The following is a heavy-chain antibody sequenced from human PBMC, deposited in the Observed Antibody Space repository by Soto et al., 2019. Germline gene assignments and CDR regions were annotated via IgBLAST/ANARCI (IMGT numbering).Heavy chain of an antibody. Sequence: WETLSLTCTVSGGSINTFYLSWVRQPAGKGLEWIGRIFSSGSTSFNPSLESRVAMSVDTSKNHFSLNLSSVTAADMAVYYCAREGSYSAYNFAHGIQLWSFDFWGQGALVTISS. CDR3: AREGSYSAYNFAHGIQLWSFDF. J-gene: IGHJ4*02. CDR2: IFSSGST. CDR1: GGSINTFY. V-gene: IGHV4-4*07. D-gene: IGHD5-12*01.